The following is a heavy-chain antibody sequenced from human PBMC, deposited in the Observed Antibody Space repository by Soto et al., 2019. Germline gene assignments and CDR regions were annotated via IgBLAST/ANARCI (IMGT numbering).Heavy chain of an antibody. CDR3: ARDQNSSGYLDY. J-gene: IGHJ4*02. CDR2: IYYSGFT. Sequence: SETLSLTCTVYGGSISSHYWSWIRQPPGKGLEWIGYIYYSGFTDYNPSLKSRVTISEDTSKNQFSLRLTSVTAADTAVYYCARDQNSSGYLDYWGQGILVTVSS. D-gene: IGHD3-22*01. V-gene: IGHV4-59*11. CDR1: GGSISSHY.